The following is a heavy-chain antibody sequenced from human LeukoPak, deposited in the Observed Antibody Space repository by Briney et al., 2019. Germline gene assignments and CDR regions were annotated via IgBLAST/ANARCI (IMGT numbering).Heavy chain of an antibody. CDR1: GFTFSSYE. D-gene: IGHD1-1*01. V-gene: IGHV3-48*03. CDR3: ARELDCLDY. J-gene: IGHJ4*02. CDR2: ISSSGSTI. Sequence: GGSLRLSCAASGFTFSSYEMNWVRRAPGKGLEWVSYISSSGSTIYYADSVKGRFTISRDNAKNSLYLQMNSLRAEDTAVYYCARELDCLDYWGQGTLVTVSS.